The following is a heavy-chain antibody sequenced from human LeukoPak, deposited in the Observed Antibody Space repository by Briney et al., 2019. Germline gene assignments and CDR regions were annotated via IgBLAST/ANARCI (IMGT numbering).Heavy chain of an antibody. D-gene: IGHD5-18*01. J-gene: IGHJ4*02. V-gene: IGHV3-23*01. CDR3: AKGNGYSYGRYYFDY. CDR1: GFTFSSYA. CDR2: ITGSGGNT. Sequence: GGSLRLSCAASGFTFSSYAMGWVRQAPGKGLEWVSGITGSGGNTDYADSVKGRFTISRDNSKNTLYLQVNSLRAEDTAVYYCAKGNGYSYGRYYFDYWGQGTLVTVSS.